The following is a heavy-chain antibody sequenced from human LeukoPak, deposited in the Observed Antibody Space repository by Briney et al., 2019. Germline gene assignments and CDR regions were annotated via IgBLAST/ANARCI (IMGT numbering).Heavy chain of an antibody. Sequence: GGSLRLSCAASGFTVSSYGMHWVRQAPGKGLEWVAFIRYDGSNKYYADSVKGRFTISRDNSKNTLYLQMNSPRAEDTAVYYCAKDGRGVRTMAATYYYYYGMDVWGQGTTVTVSS. CDR1: GFTVSSYG. J-gene: IGHJ6*02. V-gene: IGHV3-30*02. CDR2: IRYDGSNK. D-gene: IGHD6-25*01. CDR3: AKDGRGVRTMAATYYYYYGMDV.